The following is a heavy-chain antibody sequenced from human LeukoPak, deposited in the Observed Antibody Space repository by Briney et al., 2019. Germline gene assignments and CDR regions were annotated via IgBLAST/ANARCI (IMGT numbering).Heavy chain of an antibody. J-gene: IGHJ4*02. CDR2: ISSSSSYI. CDR3: ASGKYGSGTGDH. D-gene: IGHD1-1*01. CDR1: GFTFSSYS. Sequence: GGSLRLSCAASGFTFSSYSMNWVRQAPGKGLEWVSSISSSSSYIYYADSVKGRFTISRDNAKNSLYLQMNSLRAEDTAVYYCASGKYGSGTGDHWGQGTLVTVSS. V-gene: IGHV3-21*01.